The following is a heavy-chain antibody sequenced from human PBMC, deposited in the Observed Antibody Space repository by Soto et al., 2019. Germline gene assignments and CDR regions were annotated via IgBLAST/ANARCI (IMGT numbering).Heavy chain of an antibody. CDR2: ISGYNGDT. CDR1: GYTFTRYG. V-gene: IGHV1-18*01. Sequence: QGQLVQSGGEVKKPGASVKVSCKASGYTFTRYGIRWVRQAPGQGLEWMGWISGYNGDTKYAQKFQGRVTMTVDTSTTTAYMELRSLTSDDRAVYYCAKNGQPPYYYYGMDVWGQGTTVTVSS. J-gene: IGHJ6*02. D-gene: IGHD2-8*01. CDR3: AKNGQPPYYYYGMDV.